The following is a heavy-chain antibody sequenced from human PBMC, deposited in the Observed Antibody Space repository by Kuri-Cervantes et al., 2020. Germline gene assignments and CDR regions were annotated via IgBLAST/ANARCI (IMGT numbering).Heavy chain of an antibody. CDR3: AKDQYDSSGYYYGAFDI. CDR1: GFTFDDYA. J-gene: IGHJ3*02. V-gene: IGHV3-9*01. CDR2: ISWNSGSI. D-gene: IGHD3-22*01. Sequence: SLRLSCVASGFTFDDYAMHWVRQAPGKGLEWVSGISWNSGSIGYADSVKGRFTISRDNAKNSLYLQMNSLRAEDTAVYYCAKDQYDSSGYYYGAFDIWGQGTMVTVSS.